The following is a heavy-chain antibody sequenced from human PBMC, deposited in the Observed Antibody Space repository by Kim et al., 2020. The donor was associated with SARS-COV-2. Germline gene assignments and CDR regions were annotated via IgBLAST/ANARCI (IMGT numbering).Heavy chain of an antibody. CDR1: GFTFSSYE. Sequence: GGSLRLSCAASGFTFSSYEMNWVCQAPGKGLEWVSYISSSDNTIYYADSVRGRFTISRDNAKNSLYLQMNSLRAEDTAVYYCATNPFDLWGRGTLVTVSS. V-gene: IGHV3-48*03. CDR2: ISSSDNTI. CDR3: ATNPFDL. J-gene: IGHJ2*01.